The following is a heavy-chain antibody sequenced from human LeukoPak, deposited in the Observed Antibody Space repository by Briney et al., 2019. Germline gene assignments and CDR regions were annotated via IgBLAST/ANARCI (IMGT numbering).Heavy chain of an antibody. V-gene: IGHV4-39*01. CDR2: IYYSGST. D-gene: IGHD3-10*01. CDR3: ARLSTMVRGVIYYYYYYGMDV. J-gene: IGHJ6*02. CDR1: GGSISSSSYY. Sequence: SETLSLTCTVSGGSISSSSYYWGWIRQPPGKGLEWIGSIYYSGSTYYNPSLKSRVTISVDTSKNQFSLKLSSVTAADTAVYYCARLSTMVRGVIYYYYYYGMDVWGQGTTVTVSS.